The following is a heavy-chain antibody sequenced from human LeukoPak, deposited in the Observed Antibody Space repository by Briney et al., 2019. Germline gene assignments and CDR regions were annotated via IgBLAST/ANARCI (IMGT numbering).Heavy chain of an antibody. CDR1: GYSFTFYW. V-gene: IGHV5-51*01. J-gene: IGHJ4*02. CDR3: ARVASNSDCYDY. Sequence: GESLKISCKGSGYSFTFYWIAWVRQMPGKGLEWMGIIYSADSDTKYSPSFQGQVTISADKSINTAYLQWNRLKASDTATYYCARVASNSDCYDYWGQGTLVTVSS. CDR2: IYSADSDT. D-gene: IGHD3-22*01.